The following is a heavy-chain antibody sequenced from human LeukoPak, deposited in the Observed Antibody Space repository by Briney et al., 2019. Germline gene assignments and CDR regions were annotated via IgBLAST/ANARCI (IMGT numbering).Heavy chain of an antibody. CDR3: ARGTYTMTTDAFDI. V-gene: IGHV4-39*07. D-gene: IGHD2-2*02. Sequence: SETLSLTCTVSSGSISTSNYYWGWVRQPPGKALEWIGNIFYSGSTYYNPSLKSRVTISVDTSKNQFSLKLSSVTVADTAVYYCARGTYTMTTDAFDIWGQGTMVTVSS. CDR1: SGSISTSNYY. CDR2: IFYSGST. J-gene: IGHJ3*02.